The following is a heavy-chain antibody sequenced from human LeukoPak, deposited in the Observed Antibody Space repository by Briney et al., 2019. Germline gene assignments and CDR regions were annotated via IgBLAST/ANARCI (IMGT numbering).Heavy chain of an antibody. V-gene: IGHV4-4*08. CDR3: ARRGGSAWYPLDY. J-gene: IGHJ4*02. CDR1: GGSISSYY. D-gene: IGHD6-19*01. CDR2: SSSSGST. Sequence: SETLSLTCTVSGGSISSYYWTWIRQPPAPGLDWIGYSSSSGSTNYNHYLTSRVTISVDNSRNQYFLNLSSMSATDTAVYYCARRGGSAWYPLDYWGQGTLVTVSS.